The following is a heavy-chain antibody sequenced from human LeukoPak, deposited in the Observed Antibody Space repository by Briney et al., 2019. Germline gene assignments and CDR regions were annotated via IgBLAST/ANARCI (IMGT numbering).Heavy chain of an antibody. V-gene: IGHV3-23*01. D-gene: IGHD6-13*01. CDR3: AKGAGYSSSLGWFDP. Sequence: RGALRLSSADPGFTFRSYAMNSVRHAPGKGLECVSRSGGSGFSTYYEDSVKGRFTISRDTSKNTLYLQMNTLGAEDTAVYYCAKGAGYSSSLGWFDPWGQGTLVTVSS. CDR2: SGGSGFST. CDR1: GFTFRSYA. J-gene: IGHJ5*02.